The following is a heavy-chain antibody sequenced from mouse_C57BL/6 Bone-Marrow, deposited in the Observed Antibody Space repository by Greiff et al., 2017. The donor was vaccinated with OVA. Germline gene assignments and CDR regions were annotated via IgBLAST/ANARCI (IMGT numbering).Heavy chain of an antibody. CDR1: GYTFTSYW. CDR3: AREGKESRGY. J-gene: IGHJ2*01. V-gene: IGHV1-61*01. CDR2: ISPSDSET. Sequence: QVQLQQPGAELVRPGSSVKLSCKASGYTFTSYWMDWVKQRPGQGLEWIGNISPSDSETHYNQKFKDKATLTVDKSSSTAYMQLSSLTSEDSAVYYCAREGKESRGYWGQGTTLTVSS.